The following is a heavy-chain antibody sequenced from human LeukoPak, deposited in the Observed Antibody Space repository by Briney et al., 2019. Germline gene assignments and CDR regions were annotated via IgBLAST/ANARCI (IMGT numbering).Heavy chain of an antibody. CDR3: ARHGMTTVTYYY. J-gene: IGHJ4*02. CDR1: GGSISSYY. Sequence: PSETLSLTCTVSGGSISSYYWSWIRQPPGKGLEWIGYIYYSGSTNYNPSLKSRVTISVDTSKNQFSLKLSSVTAADTAVYYCARHGMTTVTYYYWGQGTLVTVSS. V-gene: IGHV4-59*08. D-gene: IGHD4-17*01. CDR2: IYYSGST.